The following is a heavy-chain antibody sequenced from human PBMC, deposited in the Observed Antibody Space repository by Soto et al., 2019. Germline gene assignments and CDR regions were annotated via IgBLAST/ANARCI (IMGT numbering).Heavy chain of an antibody. D-gene: IGHD5-12*01. CDR3: ARHSGYDYVFDY. Sequence: GVSVKVSCKASGYTFTGYYIHWVRQAPGQGLEWMGWINPNNGDTNYAQKFQGRVSMTRDTSTSTAYMELSSLRFDDTAVYYCARHSGYDYVFDYWGQGTLVTVSS. J-gene: IGHJ4*02. CDR2: INPNNGDT. CDR1: GYTFTGYY. V-gene: IGHV1-2*02.